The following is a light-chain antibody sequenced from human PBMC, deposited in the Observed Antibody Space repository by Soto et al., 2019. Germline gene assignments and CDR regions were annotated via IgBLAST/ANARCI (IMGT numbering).Light chain of an antibody. Sequence: DFVLTQSPDSLAVSLGERATINCRSSQTLLSSSDNQNYLAWSRQRPGQPPELLVYWASTPESGVPDRFSGSGSGTEFTLTISSLQAEDVAVYYCHQYFSTPLTFGGGTKLEIK. CDR3: HQYFSTPLT. V-gene: IGKV4-1*01. CDR2: WAS. CDR1: QTLLSSSDNQNY. J-gene: IGKJ4*01.